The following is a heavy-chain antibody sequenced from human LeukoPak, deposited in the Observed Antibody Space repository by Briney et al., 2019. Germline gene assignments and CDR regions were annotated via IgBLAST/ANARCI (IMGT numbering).Heavy chain of an antibody. CDR1: GYSISSGYY. V-gene: IGHV4-38-2*01. D-gene: IGHD2-15*01. CDR3: ARVYCSGGSCYTYYFDY. J-gene: IGHJ4*02. Sequence: SETLSLTCAVSGYSISSGYYWAWIRQPPGKGLEWIGSIYHSGSTYYTLSLKSRVTISVDTSKSQFSLKLSSVTAADTAVYYCARVYCSGGSCYTYYFDYWGQGTLVTVSS. CDR2: IYHSGST.